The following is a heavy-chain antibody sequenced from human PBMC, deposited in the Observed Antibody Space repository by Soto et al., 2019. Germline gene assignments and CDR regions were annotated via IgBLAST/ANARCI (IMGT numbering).Heavy chain of an antibody. CDR1: GGSISSSSYS. D-gene: IGHD3-10*01. CDR3: ARHVQVRGVVGPAFDY. J-gene: IGHJ4*02. Sequence: PSETLPLTCSVSGGSISSSSYSWGWLRQPPGKGLEWIGSIYYSGSTYYNPSLKSRVTISVDTSKNQFSLKLSYVTAADTAVYYCARHVQVRGVVGPAFDYWGQGTLVTVS. CDR2: IYYSGST. V-gene: IGHV4-39*01.